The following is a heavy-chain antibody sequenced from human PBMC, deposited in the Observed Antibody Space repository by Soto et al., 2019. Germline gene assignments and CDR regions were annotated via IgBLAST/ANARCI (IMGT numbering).Heavy chain of an antibody. CDR2: IDPNDGST. J-gene: IGHJ4*02. D-gene: IGHD1-26*01. CDR1: GYTFINYY. Sequence: GASVKVSCKASGYTFINYYIDWLRQAPGQGLEWMAIIDPNDGSTNYAQGFQGRLTVTRDTSTSTVYMDLSSLTSEDTAVYYCVRGRGGNYHFYFDHWGQGTPVT. CDR3: VRGRGGNYHFYFDH. V-gene: IGHV1-46*03.